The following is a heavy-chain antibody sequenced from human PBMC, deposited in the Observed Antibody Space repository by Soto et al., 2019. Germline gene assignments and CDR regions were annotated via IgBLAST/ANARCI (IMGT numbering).Heavy chain of an antibody. D-gene: IGHD3-3*02. J-gene: IGHJ6*02. CDR2: ITSSGSYV. Sequence: EVQLVESGGGLVKPGGSLRLSCVTSGFTFSRNTMNWVRQAPGKGLEWVASITSSGSYVYYADSVKGRFSASRDNAKNSLSLQMDSLRPGDTAIYFCVKDEGIEAMDVWGQGTTVTVSS. CDR1: GFTFSRNT. V-gene: IGHV3-21*01. CDR3: VKDEGIEAMDV.